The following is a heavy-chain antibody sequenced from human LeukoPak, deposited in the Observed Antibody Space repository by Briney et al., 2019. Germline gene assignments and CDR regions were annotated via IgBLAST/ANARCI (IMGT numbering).Heavy chain of an antibody. Sequence: GESLRLSCAASGFTFSSYWMHWVRQAPGKGLVWVSRINSDGSSTIYADSVKGRFTISRDNAKNTLYLQMNSLRAEDTAVYYCARGTVGIYYDSSGSFDYWGQGTLVTVSS. D-gene: IGHD3-22*01. J-gene: IGHJ4*02. CDR3: ARGTVGIYYDSSGSFDY. CDR1: GFTFSSYW. V-gene: IGHV3-74*01. CDR2: INSDGSST.